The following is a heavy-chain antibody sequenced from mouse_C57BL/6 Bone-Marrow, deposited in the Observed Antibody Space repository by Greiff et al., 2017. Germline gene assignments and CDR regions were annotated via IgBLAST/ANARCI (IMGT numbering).Heavy chain of an antibody. CDR2: ISYDGSN. Sequence: EVHLVESGPGLVKPSQSLSLTCSVTGYSITSGYYWNWIRQFPGNKLEWMGYISYDGSNNYNPSLKNRISITRDTSKNQFFLKLNSVTTEDTATYYCASELRFYWYFDVWGTGTTVTVSS. J-gene: IGHJ1*03. D-gene: IGHD1-1*01. V-gene: IGHV3-6*01. CDR1: GYSITSGYY. CDR3: ASELRFYWYFDV.